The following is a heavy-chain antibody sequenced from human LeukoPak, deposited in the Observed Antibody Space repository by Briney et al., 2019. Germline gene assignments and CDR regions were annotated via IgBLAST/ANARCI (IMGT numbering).Heavy chain of an antibody. J-gene: IGHJ5*02. Sequence: SVKVSCKASGGTFSSYAISWVRQAPGQGLEWMGGIIPIFGTANYAQKFQGRVTITTDESTSTAYMELSSLRSEDTAVYYCARNVLRGSVRGATNNWFDPWGQGTLVTVSS. CDR1: GGTFSSYA. D-gene: IGHD3-10*01. V-gene: IGHV1-69*05. CDR2: IIPIFGTA. CDR3: ARNVLRGSVRGATNNWFDP.